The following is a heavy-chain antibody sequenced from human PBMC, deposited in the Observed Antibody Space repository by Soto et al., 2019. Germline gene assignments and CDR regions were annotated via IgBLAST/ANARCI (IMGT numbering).Heavy chain of an antibody. CDR3: GRVVEGATRHTDPDS. CDR2: VYHNGGA. CDR1: GVSIHNSHSF. J-gene: IGHJ5*01. Sequence: QVHLQESGPGLVKPSETLSLTCTVSGVSIHNSHSFWAWIRQPPGKGLQFIASVYHNGGAHYNSSLKSRVTISVHTAKNQVSLRMRSLTAADTAFYYCGRVVEGATRHTDPDSWGQGILVTVSS. V-gene: IGHV4-39*01. D-gene: IGHD2-21*01.